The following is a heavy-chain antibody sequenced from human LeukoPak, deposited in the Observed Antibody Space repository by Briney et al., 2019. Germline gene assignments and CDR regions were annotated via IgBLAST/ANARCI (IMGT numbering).Heavy chain of an antibody. CDR2: IYYSGST. Sequence: PSETLSLTCTVSGGSISSGDYYWRWIRQPPGKGLEWLGYIYYSGSTYYNPSLKSRVTISVDTSKNQFSLKLSSVTAADTAVYYCARDDSSGYHDAFDIWGQGTMVTVSS. CDR1: GGSISSGDYY. D-gene: IGHD3-22*01. J-gene: IGHJ3*02. CDR3: ARDDSSGYHDAFDI. V-gene: IGHV4-30-4*08.